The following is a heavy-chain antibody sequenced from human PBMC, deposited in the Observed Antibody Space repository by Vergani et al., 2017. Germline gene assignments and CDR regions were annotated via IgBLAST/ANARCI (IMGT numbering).Heavy chain of an antibody. Sequence: QVQLVQSGAEVKKPGSSVKVSCKASGGTFSSYAISWVRQAPGQGLEWMGRIIPIFGTANYAQKFQGRVTITADESTSTAYMELRSLRSDDTAVYYCARGLGYCSSTSCYPDFDYWGQGTLVTVSS. D-gene: IGHD2-2*01. J-gene: IGHJ4*02. CDR3: ARGLGYCSSTSCYPDFDY. CDR1: GGTFSSYA. CDR2: IIPIFGTA. V-gene: IGHV1-69*18.